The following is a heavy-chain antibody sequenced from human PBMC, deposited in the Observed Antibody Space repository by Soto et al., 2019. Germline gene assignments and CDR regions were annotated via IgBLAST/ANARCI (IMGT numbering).Heavy chain of an antibody. CDR2: INHSGST. D-gene: IGHD3-22*01. CDR3: ALGDDSSGLATWPDY. CDR1: GGSFSGYY. Sequence: SETLSLTCAVYGGSFSGYYWSWIRQPPGKGLEWIGEINHSGSTNYNPSLKSRVTISVDTSKNQFSLKLSSVTAADTAVYYCALGDDSSGLATWPDYWGQGTLVTVSS. V-gene: IGHV4-34*01. J-gene: IGHJ4*02.